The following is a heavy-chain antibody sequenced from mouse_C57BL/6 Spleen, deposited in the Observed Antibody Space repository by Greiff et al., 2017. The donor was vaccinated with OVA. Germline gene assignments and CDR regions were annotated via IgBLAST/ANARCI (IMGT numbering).Heavy chain of an antibody. V-gene: IGHV1-82*01. CDR1: GYAFSSSW. D-gene: IGHD2-1*01. CDR2: IYPGDGDT. J-gene: IGHJ2*01. CDR3: ARVIYYGNYGEVFDY. Sequence: QVQLQQSGPELVKPGASVKISCKASGYAFSSSWMNWVKQRPGKGLEWIGRIYPGDGDTNYNGTFKGKATLTADKSSSTAYMQLSSLTSEDSAVYFCARVIYYGNYGEVFDYWGQGTTLTVSS.